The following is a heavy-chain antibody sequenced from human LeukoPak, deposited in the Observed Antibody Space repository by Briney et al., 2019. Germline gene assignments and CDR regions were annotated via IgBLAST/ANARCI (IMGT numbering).Heavy chain of an antibody. CDR3: ARDTGWYTFDY. D-gene: IGHD6-19*01. Sequence: SQTLSLTCAISGDSVSSNRAAWNWIRQPPSRGLEWLGRTYYKSKWYNDYAVSVKSRITINPDTSKNQFSLQLNSVTPEDTAVYYCARDTGWYTFDYWGQGTLVTVPP. J-gene: IGHJ4*02. CDR2: TYYKSKWYN. V-gene: IGHV6-1*01. CDR1: GDSVSSNRAA.